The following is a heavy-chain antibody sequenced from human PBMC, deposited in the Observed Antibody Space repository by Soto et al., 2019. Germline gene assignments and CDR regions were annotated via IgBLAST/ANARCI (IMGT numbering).Heavy chain of an antibody. J-gene: IGHJ5*02. D-gene: IGHD3-9*01. V-gene: IGHV2-5*02. CDR3: SHHDSRLRYFAP. CDR1: GFSLSTSGVG. Sequence: QITLKESGPTLVKPTQTLTLTCTFSGFSLSTSGVGVGWIRQPPGKALEWLALIYWDDDKGYSPSLKNRLTITKDTSKNRVVLTMTDMDPVDTATYYCSHHDSRLRYFAPWGQGTLVTVSS. CDR2: IYWDDDK.